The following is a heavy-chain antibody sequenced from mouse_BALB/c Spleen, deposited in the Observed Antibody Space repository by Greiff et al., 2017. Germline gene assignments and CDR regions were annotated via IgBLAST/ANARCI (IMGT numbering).Heavy chain of an antibody. D-gene: IGHD1-1*01. V-gene: IGHV1S29*02. J-gene: IGHJ4*01. CDR1: GYTFTDYN. CDR2: IYPYNGGT. Sequence: EVQLQQSGPELVKPGASVKISCKASGYTFTDYNMHWVKQSHGKSLEWIGYIYPYNGGTGYNQKFKSKATLTVDNSSSTAYMELRSLTSEDSAVYYCARGGYGNYYAMDYWGQGTSVTVSS. CDR3: ARGGYGNYYAMDY.